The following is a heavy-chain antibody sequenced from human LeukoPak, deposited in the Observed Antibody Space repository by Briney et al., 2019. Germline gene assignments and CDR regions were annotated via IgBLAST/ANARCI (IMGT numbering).Heavy chain of an antibody. CDR3: ARGPESRTSDAFDI. D-gene: IGHD1-14*01. CDR2: IYHSGST. J-gene: IGHJ3*02. CDR1: GGSISSYY. V-gene: IGHV4-59*13. Sequence: SETLSLTCTVSGGSISSYYWTWIRQPRGRGREGVGYIYHSGSTNYDPSLKSQVTISVDTSKNQFSLKLSSVTAADPAVYYCARGPESRTSDAFDIWGQGTMVTVSS.